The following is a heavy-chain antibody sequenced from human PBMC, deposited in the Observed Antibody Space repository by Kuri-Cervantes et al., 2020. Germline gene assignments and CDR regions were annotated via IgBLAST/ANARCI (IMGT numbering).Heavy chain of an antibody. CDR3: ARGYSGWSFDI. CDR2: IKQDGSEK. CDR1: GFTFSSYW. J-gene: IGHJ3*02. Sequence: GGSLRLSCAASGFTFSSYWMSWVRQAPGKGLEWVANIKQDGSEKYYVDSVKGRFTISRDNSKNTLYLQMNSLRAEDTAVYYCARGYSGWSFDIWGQGTMVTVSS. D-gene: IGHD6-19*01. V-gene: IGHV3-7*01.